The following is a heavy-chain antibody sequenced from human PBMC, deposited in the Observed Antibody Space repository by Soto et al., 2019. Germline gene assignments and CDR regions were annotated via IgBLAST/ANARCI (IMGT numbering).Heavy chain of an antibody. Sequence: QVQLVQSGAEVKKPGASVKVSCKASGYTFTSYAMHWVRQAPGQRLEWMGWINAGNGDTKYSQKFQGRVTITRDTSASTAYMELSSLRSEDTAVYYCARDSDIVVVPAAIGGFDYWGQGTLVTVSS. CDR1: GYTFTSYA. J-gene: IGHJ4*02. D-gene: IGHD2-2*02. CDR3: ARDSDIVVVPAAIGGFDY. V-gene: IGHV1-3*01. CDR2: INAGNGDT.